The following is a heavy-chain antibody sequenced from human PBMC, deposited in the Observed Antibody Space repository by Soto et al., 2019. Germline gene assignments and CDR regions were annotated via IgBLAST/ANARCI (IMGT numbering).Heavy chain of an antibody. CDR2: INPDNGNP. V-gene: IGHV1-3*01. D-gene: IGHD2-8*02. CDR1: GFSFSDNL. Sequence: QVQLVQSGAAVRKPGASVNISCRASGFSFSDNLINWVRQAPGQSLEWMGWINPDNGNPRYPQTFQGRVPISRHSSASLAYGEVSDLTSEDTAGYYCARDILSVGPSANDAFDVWGQGTMVTVSS. CDR3: ARDILSVGPSANDAFDV. J-gene: IGHJ3*01.